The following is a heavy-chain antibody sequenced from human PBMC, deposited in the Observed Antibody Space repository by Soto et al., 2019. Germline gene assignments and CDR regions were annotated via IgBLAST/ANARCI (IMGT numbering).Heavy chain of an antibody. V-gene: IGHV3-73*01. CDR1: GFTFSGSA. CDR2: IRSKANSYAT. D-gene: IGHD3-3*01. CDR3: TRQGGDFWSGYHKPYYYYYMDV. J-gene: IGHJ6*03. Sequence: EVQLVESGGGLVQPGGSLKLSCAASGFTFSGSAMHWVRQASGKGLEWVGRIRSKANSYATAYAASVKGRFTISRDDSKNTAYLQMNSLKTGDTAVYYCTRQGGDFWSGYHKPYYYYYMDVWGKGTTVTVSS.